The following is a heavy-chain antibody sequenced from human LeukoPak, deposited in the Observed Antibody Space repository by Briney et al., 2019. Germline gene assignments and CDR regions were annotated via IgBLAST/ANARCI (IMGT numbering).Heavy chain of an antibody. Sequence: PGGSLRLSCAASEFSVGSNYMTWVRQAPGKGLEWVSLIYSGGSTYYADSVKGRFTISRDNSKNTLYLQMNSLRAEDTAVYYCAKGQVITSNLDSWGQGTLVTVSS. V-gene: IGHV3-66*01. CDR1: EFSVGSNY. CDR2: IYSGGST. D-gene: IGHD2/OR15-2a*01. J-gene: IGHJ4*02. CDR3: AKGQVITSNLDS.